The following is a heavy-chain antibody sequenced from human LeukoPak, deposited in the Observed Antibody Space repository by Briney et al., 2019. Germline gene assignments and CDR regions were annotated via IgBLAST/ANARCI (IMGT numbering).Heavy chain of an antibody. V-gene: IGHV3-48*03. CDR3: ARDGGIMTPDAFDI. CDR1: GFTFSSYE. J-gene: IGHJ3*02. D-gene: IGHD3-16*01. Sequence: GGSLRLSCAASGFTFSSYEMNWVRQAPGKGLEWVSYINSSGSTIYYADSMKGRFTISRDNAKNSLYLQMNSLRAEDTAVYYCARDGGIMTPDAFDIWGQGTMVTVSS. CDR2: INSSGSTI.